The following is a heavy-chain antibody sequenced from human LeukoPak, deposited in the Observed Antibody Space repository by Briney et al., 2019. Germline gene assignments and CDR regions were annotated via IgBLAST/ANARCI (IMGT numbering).Heavy chain of an antibody. J-gene: IGHJ4*02. CDR3: AKGVGYCSGGICSPLDY. V-gene: IGHV3-30*18. D-gene: IGHD2-15*01. CDR2: ISFDGSNK. CDR1: GFTFSSYG. Sequence: GGSLRLSCAASGFTFSSYGMHWVRQAPGKGLEWVAVISFDGSNKIYADSVKGRFTISRDNSKNTLYLQMNSLRAEDTAVYYCAKGVGYCSGGICSPLDYWGQGTLVTVSS.